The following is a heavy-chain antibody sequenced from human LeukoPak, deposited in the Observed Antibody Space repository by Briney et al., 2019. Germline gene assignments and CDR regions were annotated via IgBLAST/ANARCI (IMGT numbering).Heavy chain of an antibody. CDR3: ARARLAAAGNWFDP. D-gene: IGHD6-13*01. Sequence: GRSLRLSCAASGFTLSSYGMHWVRQAPGKGLEWVAVIWYDGSNKYYADSVKGRFTISRDNSKNTLYLQMNSLRAEDTAVYYCARARLAAAGNWFDPWGQGTLVTVSS. V-gene: IGHV3-33*01. CDR1: GFTLSSYG. J-gene: IGHJ5*02. CDR2: IWYDGSNK.